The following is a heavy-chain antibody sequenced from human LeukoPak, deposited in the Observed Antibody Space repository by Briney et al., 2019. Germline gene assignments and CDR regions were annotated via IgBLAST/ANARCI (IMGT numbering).Heavy chain of an antibody. D-gene: IGHD2-15*01. Sequence: SVKVSCKASGGTFSSYAISWVRQAPGQGLEWMGGIIPIFGTANYAQKFQGRVTITADKSTSTAYMELSRLRSDDTAVYYCAEVAAKGWFDPWGQGTLVTVSS. V-gene: IGHV1-69*06. J-gene: IGHJ5*02. CDR1: GGTFSSYA. CDR3: AEVAAKGWFDP. CDR2: IIPIFGTA.